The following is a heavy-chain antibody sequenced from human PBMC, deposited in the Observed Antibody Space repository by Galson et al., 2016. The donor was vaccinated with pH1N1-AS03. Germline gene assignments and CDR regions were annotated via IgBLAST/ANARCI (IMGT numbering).Heavy chain of an antibody. CDR2: IYPGDSSS. CDR3: ARLMVRGDPVGFDL. J-gene: IGHJ3*01. V-gene: IGHV5-51*01. CDR1: GYSFSSYW. Sequence: QSGAEVKKPGESLKISCQGSGYSFSSYWIGWVRQMPGKGLEWVGIIYPGDSSSKQGPSFRGQVTITADKSLSAAYLQWTSLKASDTAIYYCARLMVRGDPVGFDLWGQGTMVTVSA. D-gene: IGHD3-10*01.